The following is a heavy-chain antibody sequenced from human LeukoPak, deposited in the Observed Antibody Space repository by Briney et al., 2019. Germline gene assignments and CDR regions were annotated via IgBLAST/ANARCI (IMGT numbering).Heavy chain of an antibody. CDR1: GYTFTGYY. D-gene: IGHD2-2*01. Sequence: GASVKVSCKASGYTFTGYYMHWVRQAPGQGLEWMGWINPNSGGTNYAQKFQGRVTMTRDTSISTAYMELSRLRSDDTAVYYCARDRCSSTSCFPFDYWGQGTLVTVPS. V-gene: IGHV1-2*02. CDR3: ARDRCSSTSCFPFDY. J-gene: IGHJ4*02. CDR2: INPNSGGT.